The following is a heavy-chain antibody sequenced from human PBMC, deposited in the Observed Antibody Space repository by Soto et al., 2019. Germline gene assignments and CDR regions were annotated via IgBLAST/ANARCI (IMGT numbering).Heavy chain of an antibody. CDR2: ISYDGSNK. D-gene: IGHD2-15*01. J-gene: IGHJ6*02. V-gene: IGHV3-30-3*01. Sequence: GGSLRLSCAASGFTFRSYAMHWVRQAPGKGLECVAVISYDGSNKFYRDYVKGRFTISRDNSKNTLYLQINSLRYEDTAVYYCARGDREDIAVVIGVRPGEYGVDVWGQGTTVTVSS. CDR3: ARGDREDIAVVIGVRPGEYGVDV. CDR1: GFTFRSYA.